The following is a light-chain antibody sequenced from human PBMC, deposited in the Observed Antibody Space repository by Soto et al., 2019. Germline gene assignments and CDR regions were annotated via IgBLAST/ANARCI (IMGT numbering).Light chain of an antibody. CDR1: SSDVGGYNY. J-gene: IGLJ2*01. CDR2: DVS. CDR3: SSYTSSIPVV. Sequence: QSVLTQPASVSGSPGQSITISCTGTSSDVGGYNYVSWYQQHPGKAPKLMIYDVSNRPSGISNRFSGSKSGNTASLTISGLEAEDEAYYYCSSYTSSIPVVFGGGTKLTVL. V-gene: IGLV2-14*01.